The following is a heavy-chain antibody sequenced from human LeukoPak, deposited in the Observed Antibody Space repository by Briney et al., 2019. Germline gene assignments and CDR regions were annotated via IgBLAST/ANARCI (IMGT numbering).Heavy chain of an antibody. D-gene: IGHD5-24*01. CDR3: AREIRDGYNSGLFDY. V-gene: IGHV4-61*10. J-gene: IGHJ4*02. Sequence: SETLSLTCTVSGGSISSGSYYWSWIRQPAGKGLEWIGYIYYSGSTNYNPSLKSRVTISVDTSKNQFSLKLSSVTAADTAVYYCAREIRDGYNSGLFDYWGQGTLVTVSS. CDR1: GGSISSGSYY. CDR2: IYYSGST.